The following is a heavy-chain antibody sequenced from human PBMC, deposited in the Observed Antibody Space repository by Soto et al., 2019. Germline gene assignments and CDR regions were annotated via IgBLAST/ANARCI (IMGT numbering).Heavy chain of an antibody. V-gene: IGHV4-31*03. CDR1: GGSMISGAYY. D-gene: IGHD3-22*01. CDR3: ASSYSGYLDN. CDR2: IYHTGNT. Sequence: SETLSLTCSVSGGSMISGAYYWNWIRQHPGKGLEWIAYIYHTGNTYYNPSLRSRTTISVDTSANQFSLKLTSVTDADTAVYYCASSYSGYLDNWGQGTLVTVSS. J-gene: IGHJ4*02.